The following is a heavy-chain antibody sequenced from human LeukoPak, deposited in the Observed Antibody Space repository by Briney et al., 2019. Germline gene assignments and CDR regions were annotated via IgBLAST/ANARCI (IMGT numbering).Heavy chain of an antibody. CDR3: ARVNCGGDCYSDRGAFDI. D-gene: IGHD2-21*02. V-gene: IGHV1-69*13. J-gene: IGHJ3*02. CDR2: IIPMFGTA. Sequence: GASVKVSCKASGGTFSSYAISWVRQAPGQGLEWMGGIIPMFGTANYAQKFQGRVTITADESTSTAYMELSSVRSKDTAVYYCARVNCGGDCYSDRGAFDIWGQGTMVTVSS. CDR1: GGTFSSYA.